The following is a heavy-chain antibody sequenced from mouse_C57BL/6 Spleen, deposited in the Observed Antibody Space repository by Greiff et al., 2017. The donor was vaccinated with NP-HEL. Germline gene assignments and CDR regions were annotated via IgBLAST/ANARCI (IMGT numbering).Heavy chain of an antibody. CDR3: TIDGGSSYSNYAMDY. V-gene: IGHV5-9-1*02. J-gene: IGHJ4*01. Sequence: EVLLVESGEGLVKPGGSLKLSCAASGFTFSSYAMSWVRQTPEKRLEWVADISSGGDYIYYADTVKGRFTISRDNARNTLYLQMSSLKSEDTAMYYCTIDGGSSYSNYAMDYWGQGTTVTVSS. CDR1: GFTFSSYA. CDR2: ISSGGDYI. D-gene: IGHD1-1*01.